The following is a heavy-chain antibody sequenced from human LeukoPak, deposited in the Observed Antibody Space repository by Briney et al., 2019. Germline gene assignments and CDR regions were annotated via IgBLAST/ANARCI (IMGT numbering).Heavy chain of an antibody. V-gene: IGHV3-30*02. Sequence: GGSLRLSCAASGFTFSSYGMHWVRQAPGKGLEWVAFIRYDGSNKYYADSVKGRFTISRDNSKNTLYLQMNSLRAEDTAVYYCAKDLVVATNVDYYYMDVWGKGTTVTISS. CDR3: AKDLVVATNVDYYYMDV. D-gene: IGHD5-12*01. CDR2: IRYDGSNK. CDR1: GFTFSSYG. J-gene: IGHJ6*03.